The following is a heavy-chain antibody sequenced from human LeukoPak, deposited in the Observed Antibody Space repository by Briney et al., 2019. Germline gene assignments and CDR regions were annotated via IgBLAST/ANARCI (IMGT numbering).Heavy chain of an antibody. D-gene: IGHD1-1*01. V-gene: IGHV3-23*01. CDR1: GFTFSSYA. Sequence: GGSLRLSCAASGFTFSSYAMNWVRQAPGKGLEWVSAISGSGGSTYYADSVKGRFTISRDNSKNTLYLQMNSLRAEDTAVYYCAKDGTRSPGAFDIWGQGTMVTVSS. CDR3: AKDGTRSPGAFDI. CDR2: ISGSGGST. J-gene: IGHJ3*02.